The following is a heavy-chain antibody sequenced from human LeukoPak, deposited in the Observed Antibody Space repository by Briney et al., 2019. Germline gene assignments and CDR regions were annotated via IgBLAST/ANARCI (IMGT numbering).Heavy chain of an antibody. D-gene: IGHD5-24*01. CDR1: GFTFNIHA. CDR3: AKDMHGYDMQVDY. J-gene: IGHJ4*02. V-gene: IGHV3-23*01. Sequence: GGSLRLACAAAGFTFNIHAMDWVRQAPGKGLEWVSSISGIGISIYYADSGKGRFTISRDNSKNTVYLQMNRLIAEDTAVYYCAKDMHGYDMQVDYRGPGTQVTASS. CDR2: ISGIGISI.